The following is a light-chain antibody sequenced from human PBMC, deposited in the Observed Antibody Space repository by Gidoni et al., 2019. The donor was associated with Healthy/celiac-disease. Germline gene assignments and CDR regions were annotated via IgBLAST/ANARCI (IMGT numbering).Light chain of an antibody. V-gene: IGKV3-11*01. CDR1: QSVSSY. CDR3: QQRSNWPPKLT. CDR2: DAS. J-gene: IGKJ4*01. Sequence: EIVLTQSPATLSFSPGERATLSCRASQSVSSYLAWYQQKPGQAPRLLIYDASNRATGIPARVSGSGSGTDFTLTISSLEPEDFAVYYCQQRSNWPPKLTFGGGTKVEIK.